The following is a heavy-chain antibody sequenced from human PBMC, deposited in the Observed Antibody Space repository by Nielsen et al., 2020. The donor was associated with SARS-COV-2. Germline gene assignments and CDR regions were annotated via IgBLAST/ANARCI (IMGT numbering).Heavy chain of an antibody. CDR2: INWNGGST. CDR3: ARVGGYGLLWFGELLS. CDR1: GFTFDDYG. Sequence: GGSLRLSCAASGFTFDDYGMSWVRQAPGKGLEWVSGINWNGGSTGYADSVKGRFTISRDNAKNSLYLQMNSLRAEDTALYHCARVGGYGLLWFGELLSWGQRTLVTVSS. V-gene: IGHV3-20*01. D-gene: IGHD3-10*01. J-gene: IGHJ5*02.